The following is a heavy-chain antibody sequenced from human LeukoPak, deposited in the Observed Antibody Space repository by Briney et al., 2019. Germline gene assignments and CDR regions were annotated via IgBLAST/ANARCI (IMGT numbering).Heavy chain of an antibody. CDR2: IYHSGST. V-gene: IGHV4-38-2*02. CDR3: ARHAYYYDTSGYLPYYFDY. Sequence: SETLSLTCTVSGFSISSGSYWGWIRQSPGKALEWIGSIYHSGSTFYNPSLRSRVTMSVDTSKNQFSLKLRSVTAADTAVYYCARHAYYYDTSGYLPYYFDYWGQGALLTVSS. D-gene: IGHD3-22*01. J-gene: IGHJ4*02. CDR1: GFSISSGSY.